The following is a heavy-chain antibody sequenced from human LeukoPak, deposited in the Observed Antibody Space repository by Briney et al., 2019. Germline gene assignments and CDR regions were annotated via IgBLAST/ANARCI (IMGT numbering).Heavy chain of an antibody. CDR3: ASGYLGRAGTTDRLDY. Sequence: ASVKVSCKASGYTFTSYAMNWVRQAPGQGLEWMGWISAYNGDTNYAQKLQGRVTMTTDTSTSTAYMELRSLRSDDTAVYYCASGYLGRAGTTDRLDYWGQGTLVTVSS. CDR1: GYTFTSYA. CDR2: ISAYNGDT. D-gene: IGHD4-17*01. V-gene: IGHV1-18*01. J-gene: IGHJ4*02.